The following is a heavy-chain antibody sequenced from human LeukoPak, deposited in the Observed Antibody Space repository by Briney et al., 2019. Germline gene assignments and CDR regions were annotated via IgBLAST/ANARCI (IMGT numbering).Heavy chain of an antibody. CDR2: ISYSGST. J-gene: IGHJ3*02. Sequence: SETLSLTCTVSGGSINSYYWSWIRQFPGKGLEWIGYISYSGSTNYNPSLKSRVTISVDTSKNQFSLKLSSVTAADTAVYYYARDPTSRSSAFDIWGQGTMVTVSS. CDR3: ARDPTSRSSAFDI. V-gene: IGHV4-59*01. CDR1: GGSINSYY.